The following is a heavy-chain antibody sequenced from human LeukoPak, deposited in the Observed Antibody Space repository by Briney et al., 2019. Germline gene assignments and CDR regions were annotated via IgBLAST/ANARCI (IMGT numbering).Heavy chain of an antibody. CDR2: INPNSGGT. J-gene: IGHJ4*02. CDR1: GYTFTGYY. D-gene: IGHD1-26*01. Sequence: ASVKVSCKASGYTFTGYYMHWVRQAPGQGLEWMGWINPNSGGTNYAQKFQGRVTMTRDTSISPAYMELSRLRSDDTGVYFWARATIGSPPPEWGQGTLVTVSS. CDR3: ARATIGSPPPE. V-gene: IGHV1-2*02.